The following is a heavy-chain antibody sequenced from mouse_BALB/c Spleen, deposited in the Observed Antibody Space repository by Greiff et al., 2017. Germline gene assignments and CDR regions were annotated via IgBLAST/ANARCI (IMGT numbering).Heavy chain of an antibody. CDR2: IWAGGST. J-gene: IGHJ4*01. D-gene: IGHD1-1*01. V-gene: IGHV2-9*02. CDR1: GFSLTSYG. Sequence: VMLVESGPGLVAPSQSLSITCTVSGFSLTSYGVHWVRQPPGKGLEWLGVIWAGGSTNYNSALMSRLSISKDNSKSQVFLKMNSPQTDDTAMYYCARAPNYYGSSYAMDYWGQGTSVTVSS. CDR3: ARAPNYYGSSYAMDY.